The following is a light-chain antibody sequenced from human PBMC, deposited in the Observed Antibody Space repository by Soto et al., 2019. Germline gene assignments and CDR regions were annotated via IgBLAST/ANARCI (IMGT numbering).Light chain of an antibody. CDR3: AAWDDSLNGYV. V-gene: IGLV1-44*01. J-gene: IGLJ1*01. CDR2: SNN. CDR1: SSNIGTNT. Sequence: QSVLTQPPSASGTPGQRVTISCSVSSSNIGTNTVNWYQQLPGTAPELLIYSNNQRPSGVPDRISGSKSGTSASLAISGLHSEDEADYYCAAWDDSLNGYVFGTGTKVTVL.